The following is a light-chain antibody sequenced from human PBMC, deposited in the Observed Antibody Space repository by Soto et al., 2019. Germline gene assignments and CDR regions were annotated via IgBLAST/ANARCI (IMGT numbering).Light chain of an antibody. Sequence: QSALTQPASVSGSPGQSITISCTGTSSDVGGYNYVSWYQQHPGKAPKLMIYDVSNRPSGVSNRFSGSTSSNTASLTISGLQAEDEADYYCSSYTSSSTPVVFGGGTTVTVL. CDR3: SSYTSSSTPVV. V-gene: IGLV2-14*01. J-gene: IGLJ2*01. CDR1: SSDVGGYNY. CDR2: DVS.